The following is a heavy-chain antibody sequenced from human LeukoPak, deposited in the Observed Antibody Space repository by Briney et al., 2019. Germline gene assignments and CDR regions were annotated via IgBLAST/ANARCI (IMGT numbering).Heavy chain of an antibody. CDR3: ARELRGSGGHEAFDI. CDR2: IGSSDSTT. CDR1: GFTFSGYE. D-gene: IGHD2-15*01. J-gene: IGHJ3*02. Sequence: PGGSLRLSCVASGFTFSGYEMNWVRQAPGKGLEWLSYIGSSDSTTHYADSVKGRFTISRDNSKNTLYLQMNSLRAEDTAVYYCARELRGSGGHEAFDIWGQGTMVTVSS. V-gene: IGHV3-48*03.